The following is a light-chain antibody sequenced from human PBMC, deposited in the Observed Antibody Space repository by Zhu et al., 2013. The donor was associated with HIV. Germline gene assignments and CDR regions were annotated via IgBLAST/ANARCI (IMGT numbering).Light chain of an antibody. CDR3: QQYYISPWT. J-gene: IGKJ1*01. CDR1: QTITNW. V-gene: IGKV1-5*03. CDR2: RAS. Sequence: DIQMTQSPSTLSASVGDSVTITCRASQTITNWVAWYQQKPGKAPALLIFRASILETGVPPRFSGSGSGTEFTLTISSLQPDDFATYYCQQYYISPWTFGRGSKVEIK.